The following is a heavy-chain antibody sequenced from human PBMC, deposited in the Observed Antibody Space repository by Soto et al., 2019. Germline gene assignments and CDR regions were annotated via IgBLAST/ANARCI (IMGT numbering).Heavy chain of an antibody. V-gene: IGHV3-30*18. CDR3: AKARYGGRGGERVDY. CDR2: ISYDGSNK. J-gene: IGHJ4*02. CDR1: GFTFSSYG. Sequence: QVQLVESGGGVVQPGRSLRLSCAASGFTFSSYGMHWVRQAPGKGLEWVAVISYDGSNKYYADSVKGRFTISRDNSKNTLYLQMNSLRAEDTAVYYCAKARYGGRGGERVDYWGQGTLVTVSS. D-gene: IGHD4-17*01.